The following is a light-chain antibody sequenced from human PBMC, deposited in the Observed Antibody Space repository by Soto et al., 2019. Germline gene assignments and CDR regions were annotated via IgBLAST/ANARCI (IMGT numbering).Light chain of an antibody. J-gene: IGLJ1*01. CDR1: SSDVGSYDL. CDR2: EVS. Sequence: QSALTQPASVSGSPGQSITISCTGTSSDVGSYDLVSWYQQHPGKAPKLMIYEVSKRPSGVSNRFSGSKSGNTASLTISGLQAEDEADYYCCSYAGSSMYALGNGTKVSV. CDR3: CSYAGSSMYA. V-gene: IGLV2-23*02.